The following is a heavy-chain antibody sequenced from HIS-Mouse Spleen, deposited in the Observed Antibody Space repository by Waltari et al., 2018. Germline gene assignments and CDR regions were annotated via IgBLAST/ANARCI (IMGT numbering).Heavy chain of an antibody. CDR3: ASPKASPFDY. CDR2: IKQDGSEK. CDR1: GFTFSSYW. D-gene: IGHD1-26*01. J-gene: IGHJ4*02. V-gene: IGHV3-7*01. Sequence: EVQLVESGGGLVQPGGSLRLSCAASGFTFSSYWISWVRQAPGKGLEWVANIKQDGSEKYYVDSVKGRFTISRDNAKNSLYLQMNSLRAEDTAVYYCASPKASPFDYWGQGTLVT.